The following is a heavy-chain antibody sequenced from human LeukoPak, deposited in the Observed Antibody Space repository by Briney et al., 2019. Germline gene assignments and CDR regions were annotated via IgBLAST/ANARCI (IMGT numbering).Heavy chain of an antibody. CDR1: GFTFSDYY. CDR3: ARDRGSGGFDY. CDR2: IYSGGST. Sequence: HPGGSLRLSCAASGFTFSDYYMSWVRQAPGKGLEWVSVIYSGGSTYYADSVKGRFTISRDNSKNTLYLQMNSLRAEDTAVYYCARDRGSGGFDYWGQGTLVTVSS. V-gene: IGHV3-53*01. D-gene: IGHD3-10*01. J-gene: IGHJ4*02.